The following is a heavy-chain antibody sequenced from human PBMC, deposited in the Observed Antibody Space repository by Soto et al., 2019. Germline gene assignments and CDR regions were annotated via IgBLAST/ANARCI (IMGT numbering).Heavy chain of an antibody. Sequence: QVQLVQSGAEVKKPGSSVKVSCEASGGTFSSYAISWVRQAPGQGLEWMGGIIPIFGTANYAQKFQGRVTITADESTSTAYMELSSLRSEDTAVYYCTSGENNNWNYRYYFDYWGQGTLVTVYS. CDR1: GGTFSSYA. CDR3: TSGENNNWNYRYYFDY. J-gene: IGHJ4*02. D-gene: IGHD1-7*01. V-gene: IGHV1-69*01. CDR2: IIPIFGTA.